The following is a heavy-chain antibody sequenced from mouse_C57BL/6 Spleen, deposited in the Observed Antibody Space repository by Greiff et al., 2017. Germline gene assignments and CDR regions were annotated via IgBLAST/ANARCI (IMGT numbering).Heavy chain of an antibody. CDR1: GFSFTSYG. J-gene: IGHJ1*03. CDR3: ARQSRYDDSSSYWYFDV. D-gene: IGHD1-1*01. V-gene: IGHV2-6-1*01. Sequence: VKLVESGPGLVAPSQSLSITCTVSGFSFTSYGVHWVRQPPGKGLEWLVVIWSDGSTTYNSAHNSRLSISKDNSKSQVFLKMNSLQTDDTAMYYCARQSRYDDSSSYWYFDVWGTGTTVTVSS. CDR2: IWSDGST.